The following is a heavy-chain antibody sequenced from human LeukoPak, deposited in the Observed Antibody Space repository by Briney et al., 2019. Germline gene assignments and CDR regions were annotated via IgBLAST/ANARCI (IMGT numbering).Heavy chain of an antibody. CDR2: IYSSGST. CDR1: GGSISDRGYY. J-gene: IGHJ2*01. V-gene: IGHV4-39*01. D-gene: IGHD3-10*01. Sequence: SETLSLTCGVSGGSISDRGYYWAWIRQPRGKGLEWIGSIYSSGSTYYNPSLNSRVTISVDTSESLFSLNLSSVTATDTAVYYCARRSIYWYFDFWGRGTLVTVSS. CDR3: ARRSIYWYFDF.